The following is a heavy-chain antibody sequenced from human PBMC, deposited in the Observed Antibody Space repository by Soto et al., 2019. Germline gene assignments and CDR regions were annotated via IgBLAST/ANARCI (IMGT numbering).Heavy chain of an antibody. Sequence: QVQLVQSGAEVKKPGSSVKVSCKASGVTFSSYAISWVRQAPGQGLEWMGGIIPIFGTANYEQKFQGRVTITADQSTSTTYMELSRLRSEHTAVYYCERESTSSSAAYRMDVWGQGTKVTVTS. J-gene: IGHJ6*01. D-gene: IGHD6-6*01. CDR1: GVTFSSYA. CDR2: IIPIFGTA. CDR3: ERESTSSSAAYRMDV. V-gene: IGHV1-69*01.